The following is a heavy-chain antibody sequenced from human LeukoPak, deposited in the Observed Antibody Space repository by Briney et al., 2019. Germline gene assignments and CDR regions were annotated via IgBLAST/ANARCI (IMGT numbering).Heavy chain of an antibody. V-gene: IGHV1-8*01. Sequence: ASVKVSCKASGYTFTSYDINWVRQATGQGLEWMGWMNPNSGNTGYAQKFQGRVTMTRNTSISTAYMELSSLSSEDTAVYYCARVGCSGGSCYSDYYYYMDVWGKGTTVTVSS. J-gene: IGHJ6*03. CDR3: ARVGCSGGSCYSDYYYYMDV. D-gene: IGHD2-15*01. CDR2: MNPNSGNT. CDR1: GYTFTSYD.